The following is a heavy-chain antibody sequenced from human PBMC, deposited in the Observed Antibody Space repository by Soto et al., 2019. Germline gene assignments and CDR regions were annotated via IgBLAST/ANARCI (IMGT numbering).Heavy chain of an antibody. CDR2: IIPIFGTA. J-gene: IGHJ4*02. V-gene: IGHV1-69*13. D-gene: IGHD3-9*01. Sequence: SVKVSCKASGGTFSSYAISWVRQAPGQGLEWMGGIIPIFGTANYAQKFQGRVTITADESTSTAYMELSSLRSEDTAVYCCAREPPPGYDILTGYSNLDYWGQGTLVTVSS. CDR1: GGTFSSYA. CDR3: AREPPPGYDILTGYSNLDY.